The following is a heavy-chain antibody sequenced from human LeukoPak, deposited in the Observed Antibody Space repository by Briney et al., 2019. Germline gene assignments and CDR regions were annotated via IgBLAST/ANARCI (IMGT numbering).Heavy chain of an antibody. Sequence: PGRSLRLSCAASRFTFSSFAMHWVRQAPGKGLEWVAVISYDGSNKYYADSVKGRFTISRDNAKNSLYLQMNSLRAEDTAVYYCARGLIYSSGWYDYWGQGTLVTVSS. D-gene: IGHD6-19*01. CDR3: ARGLIYSSGWYDY. J-gene: IGHJ4*02. V-gene: IGHV3-30*04. CDR2: ISYDGSNK. CDR1: RFTFSSFA.